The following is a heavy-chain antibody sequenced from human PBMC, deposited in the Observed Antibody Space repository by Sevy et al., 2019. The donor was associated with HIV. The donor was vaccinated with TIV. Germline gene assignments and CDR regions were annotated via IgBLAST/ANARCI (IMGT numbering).Heavy chain of an antibody. CDR3: ARVYDSSAWDYYGMDV. CDR1: GYTFTGYY. D-gene: IGHD3-22*01. V-gene: IGHV1-2*06. Sequence: ASVKVSCKASGYTFTGYYMHWVRQAPGQGLEWMGRINPNSGGTNYAQKFQGRVTMTRDTSISTAYMELSRLGSDDTAVYYCARVYDSSAWDYYGMDVWGQGTTVTVSS. CDR2: INPNSGGT. J-gene: IGHJ6*02.